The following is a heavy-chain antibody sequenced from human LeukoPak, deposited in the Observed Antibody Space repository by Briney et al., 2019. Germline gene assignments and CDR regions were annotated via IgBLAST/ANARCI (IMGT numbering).Heavy chain of an antibody. V-gene: IGHV4-34*01. J-gene: IGHJ4*02. CDR1: GGSFSGYY. Sequence: SETLSLTCAVYGGSFSGYYWSWIRQPPGKGLEWIGEINHSGSTNYNPSLKSRVTISVDTSKNQFSLKLSSVTAADTAVYYCARAPYGDYYYFDYWGQGTLVTVSS. CDR3: ARAPYGDYYYFDY. CDR2: INHSGST. D-gene: IGHD4-17*01.